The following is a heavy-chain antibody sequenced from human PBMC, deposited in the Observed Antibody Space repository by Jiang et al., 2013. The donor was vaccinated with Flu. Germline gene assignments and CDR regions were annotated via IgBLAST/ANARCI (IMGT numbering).Heavy chain of an antibody. CDR2: IIPIFGTA. Sequence: SGAEVKKPGSSVKVSCKASGGTFSSYAISWVRQAPGQGLEWMGGIIPIFGTANYAQKFQGRVTITADESTSTAYMELSSLRSEDTAVYYCARVPSNDYGDYVEWYFDLWGRGTLVTVSS. CDR1: GGTFSSYA. D-gene: IGHD4-17*01. J-gene: IGHJ2*01. V-gene: IGHV1-69*01. CDR3: ARVPSNDYGDYVEWYFDL.